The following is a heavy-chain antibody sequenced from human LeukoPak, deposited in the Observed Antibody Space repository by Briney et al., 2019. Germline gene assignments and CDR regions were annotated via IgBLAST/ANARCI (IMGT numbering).Heavy chain of an antibody. Sequence: PSQTLSLTCTVSGVSISSGDYYWSWIRQPPGKGLEWIGEINHSGSTNYNPSLKSRVTISVDTSKNQFSLKLSSVTAADTAVYYCASNPPRYCSGGSCPGYWGQGTLVTVSS. J-gene: IGHJ4*02. V-gene: IGHV4-30-4*08. CDR2: INHSGST. CDR1: GVSISSGDYY. CDR3: ASNPPRYCSGGSCPGY. D-gene: IGHD2-15*01.